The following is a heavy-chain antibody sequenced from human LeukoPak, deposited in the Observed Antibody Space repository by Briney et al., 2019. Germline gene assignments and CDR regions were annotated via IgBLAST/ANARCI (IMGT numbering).Heavy chain of an antibody. CDR2: IYNSAIT. J-gene: IGHJ4*02. CDR1: GGSIKTYH. D-gene: IGHD1-7*01. V-gene: IGHV4-59*01. Sequence: SETLSLTCTVSGGSIKTYHWNWIRQPPGKGLEWIGYIYNSAITNCNPSLKSRVSISIDTSKNQFSLKLNSVTAADTAVYYCARLAGTTSGDYWGQGILVTVSA. CDR3: ARLAGTTSGDY.